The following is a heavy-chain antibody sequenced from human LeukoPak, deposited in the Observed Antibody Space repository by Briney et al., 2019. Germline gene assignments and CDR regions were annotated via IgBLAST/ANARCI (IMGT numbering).Heavy chain of an antibody. CDR1: GGSISSYY. V-gene: IGHV4-59*01. D-gene: IGHD2-2*01. J-gene: IGHJ3*02. CDR2: IYYSGST. Sequence: SETLSLTCTVSGGSISSYYWSWIRQPPGKGLEWIGYIYYSGSTNYNPSLKSRVTISVDTSKNQFSLKLSSVTAADTAVYYCAGDTAGYCSSTSCYRTAFDIWGQGTMVTVSS. CDR3: AGDTAGYCSSTSCYRTAFDI.